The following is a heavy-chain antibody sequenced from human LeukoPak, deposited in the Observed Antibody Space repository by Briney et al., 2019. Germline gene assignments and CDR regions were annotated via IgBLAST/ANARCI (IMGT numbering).Heavy chain of an antibody. V-gene: IGHV4-34*01. J-gene: IGHJ4*02. Sequence: SETLSLTCAVYGGSFSAYYWSWIRQPPGKGLEWIGEINHSGSTNYNPSLKSRVTISLDTSKNQFSLKLSSVTAADTAVYYCARGLAGSGELLRGEFDYWGQGALVTVSS. CDR1: GGSFSAYY. D-gene: IGHD3-10*01. CDR2: INHSGST. CDR3: ARGLAGSGELLRGEFDY.